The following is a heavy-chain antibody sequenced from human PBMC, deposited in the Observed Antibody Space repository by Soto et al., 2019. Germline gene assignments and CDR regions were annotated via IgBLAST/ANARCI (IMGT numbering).Heavy chain of an antibody. J-gene: IGHJ4*02. V-gene: IGHV3-23*01. CDR1: GFTFNTHW. CDR2: ISGSGGST. Sequence: PVGSLRLSCTASGFTFNTHWMHWVRQAPGKGLEWVSAISGSGGSTYYADSVKGRFTISRDNSKNTLYLQMNSLRAEDTAVYYCARESEDLTSNFDYWGQGTLVTVSS. CDR3: ARESEDLTSNFDY.